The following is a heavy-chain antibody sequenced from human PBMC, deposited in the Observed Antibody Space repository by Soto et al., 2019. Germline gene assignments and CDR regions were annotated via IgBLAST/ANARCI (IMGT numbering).Heavy chain of an antibody. CDR2: IIPIFGTA. CDR3: ARDRHIVGPSDY. V-gene: IGHV1-69*13. Sequence: GASLKVSCKASGGTFSSYAISWVRQAPGQGLEWMGGIIPIFGTANYAQKFQGRVTITADESTSTAYMELSSLRSEDTAVYYCARDRHIVGPSDYWGQGTLVTVSS. CDR1: GGTFSSYA. J-gene: IGHJ4*02. D-gene: IGHD1-26*01.